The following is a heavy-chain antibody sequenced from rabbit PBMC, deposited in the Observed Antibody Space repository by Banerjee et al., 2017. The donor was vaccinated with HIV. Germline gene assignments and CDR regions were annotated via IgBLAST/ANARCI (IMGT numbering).Heavy chain of an antibody. V-gene: IGHV1S45*01. J-gene: IGHJ4*01. D-gene: IGHD6-1*01. CDR1: GFDFSSSYW. CDR3: ARSIDAGYAYALGL. Sequence: QEQLVESGGGLVQPEGSLTLTCKASGFDFSSSYWICWVRQAPGKGPEWIACINTGSGSAYYASWAKGRFTISKTSSTTVTLQMTSLTAADTATYFCARSIDAGYAYALGLWGPGTLVTVS. CDR2: INTGSGSA.